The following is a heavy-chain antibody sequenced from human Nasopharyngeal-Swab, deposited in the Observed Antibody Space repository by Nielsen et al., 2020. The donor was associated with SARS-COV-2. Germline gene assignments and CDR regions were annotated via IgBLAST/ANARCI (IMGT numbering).Heavy chain of an antibody. CDR1: GYTFTGYY. CDR2: INPNSGGT. J-gene: IGHJ4*02. CDR3: ARGDYGDRTHPTTFDY. D-gene: IGHD4-17*01. V-gene: IGHV1-2*02. Sequence: ASVKVSCKASGYTFTGYYMHWVRQAPGQGLEWMGWINPNSGGTNYAQKFQGRVTMTRDTSISTAYMELSRLRSDDTAVYYCARGDYGDRTHPTTFDYWGQGTLVTVSS.